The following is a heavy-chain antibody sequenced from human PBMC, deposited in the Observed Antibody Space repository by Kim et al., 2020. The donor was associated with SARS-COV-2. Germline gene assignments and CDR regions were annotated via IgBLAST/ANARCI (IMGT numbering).Heavy chain of an antibody. D-gene: IGHD6-13*01. CDR3: AVAATPYYYYYGMDV. V-gene: IGHV5-51*01. CDR1: GYSFTSYW. J-gene: IGHJ6*02. Sequence: GESLKISCKXSGYSFTSYWIGWVRQMPGKGLEWMGIIYPGDSDTRYSPSFQGQVTISADKSISTAYLQWSSLKASDTAMYYCAVAATPYYYYYGMDVWGQGTTVTVSS. CDR2: IYPGDSDT.